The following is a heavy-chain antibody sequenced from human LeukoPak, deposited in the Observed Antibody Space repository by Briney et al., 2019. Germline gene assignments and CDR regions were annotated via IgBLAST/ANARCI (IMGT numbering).Heavy chain of an antibody. V-gene: IGHV3-21*01. CDR3: ARIQYYYDSSGYYNWFDP. J-gene: IGHJ5*02. CDR1: GFTFSSYS. CDR2: ISSSSYI. Sequence: GSLRLSCAASGFTFSSYSMNWVRQAPGKGLEWVSSISSSSYIYYADSVKGRFTISRDNAKNSLYLQMNSLRAEDTAVYYCARIQYYYDSSGYYNWFDPWGQGTLVTVSS. D-gene: IGHD3-22*01.